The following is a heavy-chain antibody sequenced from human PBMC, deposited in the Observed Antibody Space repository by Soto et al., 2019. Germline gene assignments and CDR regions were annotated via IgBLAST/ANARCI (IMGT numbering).Heavy chain of an antibody. CDR1: GGSISSGGYS. V-gene: IGHV4-30-2*01. Sequence: SETLSLTCAVSGGSISSGGYSWSWIRQPPGKGLEWIGYIYHSGSTYYNPSLKSRVTISVDRSKNQFSLKLSSVTAADTAVYYCAGSDILTVYKTFDNWAREPWSPSHQ. CDR3: AGSDILTVYKTFDN. J-gene: IGHJ4*02. CDR2: IYHSGST. D-gene: IGHD3-9*01.